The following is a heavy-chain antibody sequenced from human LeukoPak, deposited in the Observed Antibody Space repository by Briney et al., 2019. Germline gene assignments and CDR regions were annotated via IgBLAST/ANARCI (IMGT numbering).Heavy chain of an antibody. CDR2: IYHRGST. CDR3: ARSQGGATSYFDY. Sequence: SETLSLTCTVSGSSISSAYYWGWIRQPPGKGLEWIGNIYHRGSTYYNPSLKSRVTISVDTSKNQFSLNLNSVTAADTAVYYCARSQGGATSYFDYWGQGTLVTVSS. D-gene: IGHD3-16*01. CDR1: GSSISSAYY. V-gene: IGHV4-38-2*02. J-gene: IGHJ4*02.